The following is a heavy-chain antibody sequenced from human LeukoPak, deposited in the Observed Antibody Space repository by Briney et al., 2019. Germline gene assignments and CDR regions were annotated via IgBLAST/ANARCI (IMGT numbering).Heavy chain of an antibody. J-gene: IGHJ4*02. D-gene: IGHD2-2*01. CDR2: ISSSSSYI. CDR3: AREFLDVPAPFDY. CDR1: GFTFSSYS. Sequence: PGGSLRLSCAASGFTFSSYSMNWVRQAPGKGLEWVSSISSSSSYIYYADSVKGRFTISRDNAKNSLYLQMNSLRAEDTAVYYCAREFLDVPAPFDYWGQGTLVTVSS. V-gene: IGHV3-21*01.